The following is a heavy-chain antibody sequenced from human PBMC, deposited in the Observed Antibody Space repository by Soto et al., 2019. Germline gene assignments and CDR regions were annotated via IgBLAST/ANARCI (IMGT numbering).Heavy chain of an antibody. V-gene: IGHV3-23*01. CDR3: AKIAWNLGRLFDY. D-gene: IGHD3-16*01. CDR1: GFSFSTHG. Sequence: VQLLQSGGGLVQPGGSLTLSCATSGFSFSTHGMTWVRQAPGKGLEWVSIISGGDDSTSYTDSVRGRFTISRDNSKNTLFLQMSSLRAEDTAVYYCAKIAWNLGRLFDYWGQGTLVTVSS. J-gene: IGHJ4*02. CDR2: ISGGDDST.